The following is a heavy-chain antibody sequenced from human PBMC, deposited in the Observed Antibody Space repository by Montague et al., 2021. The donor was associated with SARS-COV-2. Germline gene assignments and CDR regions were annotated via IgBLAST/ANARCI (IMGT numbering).Heavy chain of an antibody. CDR3: ARWRPSRSCLYYYYYGMDV. CDR1: GGSFSGFY. J-gene: IGHJ6*02. D-gene: IGHD6-13*01. V-gene: IGHV4-34*01. Sequence: SETLSLTCAVYGGSFSGFYWSWIRQPPGKGLEWIGEINHSESTNNNPSLTIRVTISVVTSKNHFSLKLSPVTAADTAVYYCARWRPSRSCLYYYYYGMDVWGQGTTVTVSS. CDR2: INHSEST.